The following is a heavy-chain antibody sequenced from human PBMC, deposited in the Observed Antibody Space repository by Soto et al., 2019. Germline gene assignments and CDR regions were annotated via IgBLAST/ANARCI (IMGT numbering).Heavy chain of an antibody. Sequence: QLQLQESGPGLVKPSETLSLTCTVSGGSISSSSYYWGWIRQPPGKGLEWIGSIYYSGSTYYNPSLKSRVTISVDTSKNQFSLKLSSVTAADTAVYYCAGGDVRRGVIVNSISRGSWGYWGQGTLVTVSS. J-gene: IGHJ4*02. V-gene: IGHV4-39*01. CDR3: AGGDVRRGVIVNSISRGSWGY. D-gene: IGHD3-16*02. CDR1: GGSISSSSYY. CDR2: IYYSGST.